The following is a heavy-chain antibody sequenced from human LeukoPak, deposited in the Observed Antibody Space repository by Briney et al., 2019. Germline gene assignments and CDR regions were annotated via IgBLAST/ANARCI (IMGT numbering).Heavy chain of an antibody. CDR3: AKLVYYGSGSYYNNLYYFDY. Sequence: PGGSLRLSCAASGFTFSSYAMSWVRQAPGKGLEWVSAISGSGGSTYYADSVKGRFTISRDNSKNTLYLQMNSLRAEDTAVYYCAKLVYYGSGSYYNNLYYFDYWGQGTLVTVSS. D-gene: IGHD3-10*01. V-gene: IGHV3-23*01. J-gene: IGHJ4*02. CDR1: GFTFSSYA. CDR2: ISGSGGST.